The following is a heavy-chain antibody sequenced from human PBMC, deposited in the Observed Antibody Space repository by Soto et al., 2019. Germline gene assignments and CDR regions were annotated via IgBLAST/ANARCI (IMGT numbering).Heavy chain of an antibody. CDR1: GFIFGSYW. V-gene: IGHV3-74*01. Sequence: DVQLVESWGGLVQPGGSLRVSCAASGFIFGSYWMNWVRQAPGKGLVWVSRIDSDGSSTSYADSVKGRFTTSRDNAKNTLYLPMSSQRVEATAVYYCARGRPYGMNVWGQGTTVTVSS. J-gene: IGHJ6*02. CDR3: ARGRPYGMNV. CDR2: IDSDGSST.